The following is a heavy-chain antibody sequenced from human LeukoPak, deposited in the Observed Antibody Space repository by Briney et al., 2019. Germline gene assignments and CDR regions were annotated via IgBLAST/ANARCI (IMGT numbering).Heavy chain of an antibody. J-gene: IGHJ4*02. CDR2: IWYDGSNK. V-gene: IGHV3-33*08. CDR3: ATSGRALYCSGGSCYPPDY. CDR1: GFTFSSYA. D-gene: IGHD2-15*01. Sequence: PPGGSLRLSCAASGFTFSSYAMHWVRQAPGKGLEWVTVIWYDGSNKYYADSVKGRFTISRDNSKNTLYLQMNSLRAEDTAVYYCATSGRALYCSGGSCYPPDYWGQGTLVTVSS.